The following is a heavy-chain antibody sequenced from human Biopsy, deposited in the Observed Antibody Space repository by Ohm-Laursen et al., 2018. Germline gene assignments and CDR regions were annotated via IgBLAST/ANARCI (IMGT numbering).Heavy chain of an antibody. J-gene: IGHJ6*02. CDR2: INLRGRT. CDR3: VRGVDYYDPYHYYALDV. V-gene: IGHV4-34*01. D-gene: IGHD3-22*01. Sequence: TLSLTCAVYGESFNGYYWSGIRQTPGKGRGGIGEINLRGRTNYNPSLRSRVTISVDTSKNQFSLKVRSVTAADTAVYYCVRGVDYYDPYHYYALDVWGQGTTVTVSS. CDR1: GESFNGYY.